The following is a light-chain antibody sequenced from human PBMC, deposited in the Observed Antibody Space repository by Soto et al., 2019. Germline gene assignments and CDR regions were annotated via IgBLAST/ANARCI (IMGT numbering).Light chain of an antibody. Sequence: QSALTQPRSVSGSPGQSVTISCTGTSSDVGGYNYVSWYQQHPGKAPKVMIYDVSEQPSGVPDRFSGSKSGNTASLTISGLQAEDEADYYCFSYAGSPRYVLGTGTKVSVL. CDR2: DVS. V-gene: IGLV2-11*01. CDR1: SSDVGGYNY. CDR3: FSYAGSPRYV. J-gene: IGLJ1*01.